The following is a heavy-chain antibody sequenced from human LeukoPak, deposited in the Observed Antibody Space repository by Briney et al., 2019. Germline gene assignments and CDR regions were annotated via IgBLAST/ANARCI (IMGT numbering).Heavy chain of an antibody. CDR1: GFTFSSYG. V-gene: IGHV3-23*01. D-gene: IGHD5-18*01. CDR3: ARGGGYSYGDFDY. CDR2: ISGSGGST. J-gene: IGHJ4*02. Sequence: AGGSLRLSCAASGFTFSSYGMSWVRQAPGKGLEWVSTISGSGGSTYYADSVKGRFTISRDNAKNSLYLQMNSLRAEDTAVYYCARGGGYSYGDFDYWGQGTLVTVSS.